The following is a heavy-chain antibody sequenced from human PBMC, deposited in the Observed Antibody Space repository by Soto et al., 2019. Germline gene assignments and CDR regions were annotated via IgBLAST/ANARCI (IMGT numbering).Heavy chain of an antibody. D-gene: IGHD2-15*01. J-gene: IGHJ6*02. CDR2: IYHSGST. V-gene: IGHV4-4*02. Sequence: SETLSLTCAVSGGSISSSNWWSWVRQPSGKGLEWIGEIYHSGSTNYNPSLKSRVTISVDKSKNQFSLKLSSVTAADTAVYYCARGSVRKGYCSGAPSPASYYYGLDVWGQGTTVTVS. CDR1: GGSISSSNW. CDR3: ARGSVRKGYCSGAPSPASYYYGLDV.